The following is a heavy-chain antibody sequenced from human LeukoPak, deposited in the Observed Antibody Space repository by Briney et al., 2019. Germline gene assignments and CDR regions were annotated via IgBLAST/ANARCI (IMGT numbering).Heavy chain of an antibody. D-gene: IGHD2-2*01. V-gene: IGHV3-48*03. Sequence: GGSLRLSCAASGFTFSSYEMNWVRQAPGKGLEWVSYISSSGSTIYYADSVKGRFTISRDNAKNSLYLQMNSLRAEDTAVYYCARGRGCSSTSCYSDYWGQGTLVTVSS. CDR1: GFTFSSYE. CDR3: ARGRGCSSTSCYSDY. CDR2: ISSSGSTI. J-gene: IGHJ4*02.